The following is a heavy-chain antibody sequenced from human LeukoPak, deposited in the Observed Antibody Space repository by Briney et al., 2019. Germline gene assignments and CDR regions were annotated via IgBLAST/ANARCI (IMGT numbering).Heavy chain of an antibody. CDR1: GYTFTSYG. Sequence: ASVKVPCKASGYTFTSYGISWVRQAPGQGLEWMGWISAYNGNTNYAQKLQGRVTMTTDTSTSTAYMELRSLRSDDTAVYYCARILRGYCSGGSCYDFDYWGQGTLVTVSS. CDR2: ISAYNGNT. V-gene: IGHV1-18*04. J-gene: IGHJ4*02. CDR3: ARILRGYCSGGSCYDFDY. D-gene: IGHD2-15*01.